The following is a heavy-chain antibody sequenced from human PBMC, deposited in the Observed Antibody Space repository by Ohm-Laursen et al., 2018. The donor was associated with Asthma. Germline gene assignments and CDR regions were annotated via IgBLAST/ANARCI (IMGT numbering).Heavy chain of an antibody. D-gene: IGHD3-3*01. V-gene: IGHV3-30-3*01. CDR1: GFTFRSYA. CDR2: GGSYYDGGLK. CDR3: ARDVMEWYLPAFDF. J-gene: IGHJ4*02. Sequence: SLRLSCTASGFTFRSYAMHWVRQAPGRGLEWVAGGGSYYDGGLKYYADSVNGRFTVSRDDSKNTLYLQMNSLRPDDTAVYYCARDVMEWYLPAFDFWGQGTLVTVSS.